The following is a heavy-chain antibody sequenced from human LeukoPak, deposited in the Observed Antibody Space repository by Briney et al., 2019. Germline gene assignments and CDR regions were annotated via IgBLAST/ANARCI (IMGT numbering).Heavy chain of an antibody. J-gene: IGHJ4*02. D-gene: IGHD3-22*01. CDR2: ISGSGGST. CDR1: GFTFSSYA. CDR3: AKVHYYDSSGYYYVSRYFDY. V-gene: IGHV3-23*01. Sequence: GGSLRLSCAASGFTFSSYAMSWVRQAPGKGLEWVSAISGSGGSTYYADSVKGRFTISRDNSKNTLYLQMNSLRAEDTAVYYCAKVHYYDSSGYYYVSRYFDYWGQETLVTVSS.